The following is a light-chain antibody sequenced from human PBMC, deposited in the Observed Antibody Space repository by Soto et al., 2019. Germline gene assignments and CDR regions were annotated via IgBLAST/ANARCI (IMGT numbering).Light chain of an antibody. Sequence: DIGWTKSQDTLSLSPGERATLSCRASQYVSTNLAWCQQQPGQAPRLLIYGASSRATGIPGRFSGSGSGTDFTPTISRLEPEDFAVYYCQQYGRSPITFCQGARLEI. V-gene: IGKV3-20*01. CDR1: QYVSTN. CDR3: QQYGRSPIT. CDR2: GAS. J-gene: IGKJ5*01.